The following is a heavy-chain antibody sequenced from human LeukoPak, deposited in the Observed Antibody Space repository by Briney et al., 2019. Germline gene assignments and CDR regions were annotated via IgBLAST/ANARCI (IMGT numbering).Heavy chain of an antibody. CDR1: GFTFSNYW. CDR3: ARSEDCGSSSCYWFDP. Sequence: GGSLGLSCAASGFTFSNYWMHWVRQAPGKGLVWVSRINSDGSSTQYVDSVRGRLTISRDNAKNTLYLQMNSVRAEDTAVYYCARSEDCGSSSCYWFDPWGQGTLVTVSS. CDR2: INSDGSST. V-gene: IGHV3-74*03. J-gene: IGHJ5*02. D-gene: IGHD2-2*01.